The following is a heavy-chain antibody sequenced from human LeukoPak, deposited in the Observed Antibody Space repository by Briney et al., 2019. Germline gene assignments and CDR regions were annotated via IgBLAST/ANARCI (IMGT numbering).Heavy chain of an antibody. CDR1: GVSISSYY. D-gene: IGHD3-10*01. CDR3: AVTMVRGVIKGGVFDY. Sequence: SETLSLTCTVSGVSISSYYWSWIRQPAGKGLEWIGRIYTSGSTNYNPSLKSRVTMSVDTSKNQFSLKLSAVTAADTAVYYCAVTMVRGVIKGGVFDYWGQGTLVTVSS. CDR2: IYTSGST. J-gene: IGHJ4*02. V-gene: IGHV4-4*07.